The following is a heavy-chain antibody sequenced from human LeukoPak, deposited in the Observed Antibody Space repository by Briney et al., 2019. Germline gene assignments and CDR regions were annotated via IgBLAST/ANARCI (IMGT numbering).Heavy chain of an antibody. CDR2: ISTYNGNT. J-gene: IGHJ4*02. V-gene: IGHV1-18*04. D-gene: IGHD3-9*01. CDR1: GYTFTSYG. CDR3: ARVAGLRYFDWVDY. Sequence: ASVKVSCKASGYTFTSYGFSWVRQAPGHGLEWMEWISTYNGNTNYAQKLQGRVTMTTDTSTSTAYMELRSLRSDDTAVYYCARVAGLRYFDWVDYWGQGTLVTVSS.